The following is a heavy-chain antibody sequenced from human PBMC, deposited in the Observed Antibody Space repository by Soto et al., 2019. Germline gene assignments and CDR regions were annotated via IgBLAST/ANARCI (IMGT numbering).Heavy chain of an antibody. CDR1: GGSISCYY. V-gene: IGHV4-59*01. J-gene: IGHJ6*02. Sequence: NPSETLSLTCTVSGGSISCYYWSWIRQSPGKGLEYIGYIYYRGSTNYNPSLKSRVTMSVDTSRNQFSLKVNSVTAADTAVYYCARQQLLPFYYALDVWGQGTTVTVSS. CDR3: ARQQLLPFYYALDV. CDR2: IYYRGST. D-gene: IGHD6-13*01.